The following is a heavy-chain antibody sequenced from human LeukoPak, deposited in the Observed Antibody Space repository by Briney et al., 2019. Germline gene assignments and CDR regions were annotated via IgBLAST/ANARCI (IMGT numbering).Heavy chain of an antibody. CDR2: IKKDGSAK. V-gene: IGHV3-7*01. Sequence: GGSLRLSCGASGFTFSTYWMGWVRQTPEKGLEWVADIKKDGSAKYYVDSVKGRFTISRDNAKNSLYLQMNSLRAEDTAVYYCEMNYYGSGSYGPRDYFDYWGQGTLVTVSS. CDR1: GFTFSTYW. CDR3: EMNYYGSGSYGPRDYFDY. D-gene: IGHD3-10*01. J-gene: IGHJ4*02.